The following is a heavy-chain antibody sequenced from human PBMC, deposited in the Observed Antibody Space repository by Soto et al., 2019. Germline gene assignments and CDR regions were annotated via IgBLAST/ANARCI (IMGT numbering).Heavy chain of an antibody. V-gene: IGHV3-23*01. CDR3: AKDHSVYSGYDSVDY. Sequence: WGSLRLSCAASGFTFSSYAMSWVRQAPGKGLEWVSAISGSGGSTYYADSVKGRFTISRDNSKNTLYLQMNSLRAEDTAVYYCAKDHSVYSGYDSVDYWGQGTLVTVSS. CDR2: ISGSGGST. J-gene: IGHJ4*02. CDR1: GFTFSSYA. D-gene: IGHD5-12*01.